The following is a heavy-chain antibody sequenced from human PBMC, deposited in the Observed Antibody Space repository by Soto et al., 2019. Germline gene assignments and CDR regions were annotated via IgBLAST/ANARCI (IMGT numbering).Heavy chain of an antibody. J-gene: IGHJ6*02. Sequence: EVQLVESGGGLVKPGGSLRLSCAASGFTFSSYSMNWVRQAPGKGLEWVSSISSSSSYIYYEDSVKGRFTISRDNAKNSLYMQMNSLRAEDTAVYYCARDQPYYYGMDVWGQGTTVTVSS. CDR3: ARDQPYYYGMDV. V-gene: IGHV3-21*01. CDR1: GFTFSSYS. CDR2: ISSSSSYI.